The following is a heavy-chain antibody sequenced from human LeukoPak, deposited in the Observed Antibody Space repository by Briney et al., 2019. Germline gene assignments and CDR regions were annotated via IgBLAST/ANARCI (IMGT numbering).Heavy chain of an antibody. V-gene: IGHV1-69*01. D-gene: IGHD1-26*01. CDR1: GGTFSSYA. CDR2: IIPIFGTA. Sequence: GSSVKVSCKASGGTFSSYAISWVRQAPGQGLEWMGGIIPIFGTANYAQKFQGRDTITADESTSTAYMELSSLRSEDTAVYYCARDYRDGSYYSHFDYWGQGTLVTVSS. J-gene: IGHJ4*02. CDR3: ARDYRDGSYYSHFDY.